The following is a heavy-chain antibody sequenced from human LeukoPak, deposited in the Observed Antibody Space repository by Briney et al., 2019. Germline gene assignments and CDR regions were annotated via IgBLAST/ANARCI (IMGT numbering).Heavy chain of an antibody. D-gene: IGHD5-18*01. CDR2: IYYTGTT. J-gene: IGHJ6*03. Sequence: SETLSLTCTVSGGSITTYYWSWIRQSPGKRLEWMGYIYYTGTTNYNPSLKSRVTISVDTSKNQFSLKVNSVADADTAVYYCARHHYSNDGISRPSMDVWGRGTTVIVSS. V-gene: IGHV4-59*08. CDR3: ARHHYSNDGISRPSMDV. CDR1: GGSITTYY.